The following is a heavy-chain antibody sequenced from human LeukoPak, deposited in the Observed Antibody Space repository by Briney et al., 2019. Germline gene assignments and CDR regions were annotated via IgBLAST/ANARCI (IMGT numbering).Heavy chain of an antibody. V-gene: IGHV3-21*01. CDR3: ARVWAAADAFDI. J-gene: IGHJ3*02. Sequence: GGSLRLSCAASGFTFSSYSMNWVRQAPGKGLEWVSSISSSSSYIYYADSMKGRFTISRDNAKNSLYLQMNSLRVEDAAVYYCARVWAAADAFDIWGQGTMVTVSS. CDR2: ISSSSSYI. CDR1: GFTFSSYS. D-gene: IGHD6-13*01.